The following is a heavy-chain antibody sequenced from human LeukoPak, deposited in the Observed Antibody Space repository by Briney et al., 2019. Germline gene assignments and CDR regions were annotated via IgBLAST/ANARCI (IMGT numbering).Heavy chain of an antibody. CDR1: GLTFSNYA. V-gene: IGHV3-23*01. D-gene: IGHD5-24*01. J-gene: IGHJ4*02. CDR2: ISDSGGST. CDR3: AKGAEMATNRYYFDY. Sequence: HPGGSLRLSCAASGLTFSNYAMSWVRQAPGKGLEWVSGISDSGGSTYYADSVKGRFIRDNSKNTLHLQMNSLRAEDTAVYYCAKGAEMATNRYYFDYWGQGTLVTVSS.